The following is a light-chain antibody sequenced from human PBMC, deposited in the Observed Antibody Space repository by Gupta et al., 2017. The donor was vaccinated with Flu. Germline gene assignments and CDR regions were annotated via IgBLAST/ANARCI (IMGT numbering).Light chain of an antibody. V-gene: IGLV7-43*01. J-gene: IGLJ3*02. Sequence: TVTLTCASSTGAVTSGYFPNWFQQKPGQAPRALIFSTSNTHSWTPARFSGSLLGGKAALTLSGVQPEDEAEYYCLLYYGGGLWVFGGGTKLTVL. CDR1: TGAVTSGYF. CDR2: STS. CDR3: LLYYGGGLWV.